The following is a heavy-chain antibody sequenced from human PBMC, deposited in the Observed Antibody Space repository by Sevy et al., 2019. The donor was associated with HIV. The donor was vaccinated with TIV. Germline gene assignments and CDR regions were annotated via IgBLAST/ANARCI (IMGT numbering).Heavy chain of an antibody. CDR1: GFIFSYYG. CDR3: ARDPHEIMLSGSYYLY. J-gene: IGHJ4*02. Sequence: GGSLRLSCAASGFIFSYYGMHWVRQAPGKGLEWVAVIWYDGSNTIYADSVKGRFTISRDNSKNILYLQMNSLRDEDTPVYYCARDPHEIMLSGSYYLYWGQGTRVTVSS. V-gene: IGHV3-33*01. D-gene: IGHD1-26*01. CDR2: IWYDGSNT.